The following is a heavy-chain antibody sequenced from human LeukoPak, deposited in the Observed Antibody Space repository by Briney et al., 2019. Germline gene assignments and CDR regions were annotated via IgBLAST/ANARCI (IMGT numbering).Heavy chain of an antibody. CDR3: ETERLGDTWFDP. V-gene: IGHV1-3*01. D-gene: IGHD3-10*01. Sequence: SVRLQGRVTITRDTSANTVYMELNSLRFEDTAVYYCETERLGDTWFDPWGQGTLVTVSS. J-gene: IGHJ5*02.